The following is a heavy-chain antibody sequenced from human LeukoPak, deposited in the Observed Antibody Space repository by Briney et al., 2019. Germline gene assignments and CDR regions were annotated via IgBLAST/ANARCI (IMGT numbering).Heavy chain of an antibody. D-gene: IGHD5-18*01. CDR1: GFTFSSYS. CDR2: ISSSSSYI. J-gene: IGHJ4*02. V-gene: IGHV3-21*01. CDR3: ARGPRGVTADY. Sequence: GGSLRLSCAASGFTFSSYSMNWVRQAPGKGLEWVSSISSSSSYIYYADSVKGRFTISRDNAKNSLYLQMNSLRAEDTAVYYCARGPRGVTADYWGQGTLVTVSS.